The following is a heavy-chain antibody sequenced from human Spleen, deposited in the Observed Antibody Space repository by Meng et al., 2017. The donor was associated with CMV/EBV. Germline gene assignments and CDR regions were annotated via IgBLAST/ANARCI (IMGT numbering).Heavy chain of an antibody. V-gene: IGHV3-23*01. J-gene: IGHJ4*02. CDR1: GFTFTTYA. Sequence: GESLKISCAASGFTFTTYAMSWVRQTPGKGLEWVSAISGSGHNTYYADSVKGRFTISRDNAKNSLYLQMHSLRAEDTAVYYCARPSRRENSGDYPPKYWGQGTLVTVSS. D-gene: IGHD3-10*01. CDR3: ARPSRRENSGDYPPKY. CDR2: ISGSGHNT.